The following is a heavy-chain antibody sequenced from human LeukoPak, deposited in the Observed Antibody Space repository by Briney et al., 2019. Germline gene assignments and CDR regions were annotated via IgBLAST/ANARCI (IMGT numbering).Heavy chain of an antibody. V-gene: IGHV1-18*01. CDR1: GYTFTSYG. D-gene: IGHD3-22*01. J-gene: IGHJ4*02. Sequence: ASVKVSCKASGYTFTSYGISWVRQAPGQGLEWMGWISAYNGNTNYAQKLQGRVTMTTDTSTSTAYMELRSLRSDDTAVYYCARVQGGDYYDSSGYYYIYWGQGTLVTVCS. CDR3: ARVQGGDYYDSSGYYYIY. CDR2: ISAYNGNT.